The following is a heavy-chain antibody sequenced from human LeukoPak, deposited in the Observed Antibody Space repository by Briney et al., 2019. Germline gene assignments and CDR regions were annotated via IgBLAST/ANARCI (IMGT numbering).Heavy chain of an antibody. Sequence: SETLSLTCTVSGGSISSYYWSWIRQPPGKGLEWIGYIYYSGSTNYNPSLKSRVTLSVDTSKNQFSLKLSSVTAADTAVYYCAREWNYGMDVWGKGTTVTVSS. CDR3: AREWNYGMDV. CDR2: IYYSGST. J-gene: IGHJ6*04. V-gene: IGHV4-59*01. CDR1: GGSISSYY.